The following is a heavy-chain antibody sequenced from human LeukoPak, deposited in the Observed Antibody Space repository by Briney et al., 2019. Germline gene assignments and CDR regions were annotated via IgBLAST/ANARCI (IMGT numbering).Heavy chain of an antibody. J-gene: IGHJ4*02. D-gene: IGHD5-12*01. CDR3: ARGGRAGSGYYFSFFDN. Sequence: SQTLSLTCAISGDSVSSNSATWNWIRRSPSRGLEWLGRTYYRSKWYDDCAESVKSRITFNPDTSKNQFSLQLNSVTPEDTAVYYCARGGRAGSGYYFSFFDNWGQGTLVTVSS. CDR1: GDSVSSNSAT. V-gene: IGHV6-1*01. CDR2: TYYRSKWYD.